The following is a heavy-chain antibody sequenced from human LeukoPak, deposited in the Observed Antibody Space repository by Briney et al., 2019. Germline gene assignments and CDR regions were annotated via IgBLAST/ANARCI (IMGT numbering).Heavy chain of an antibody. D-gene: IGHD3-10*01. J-gene: IGHJ4*02. CDR2: ISSNGGST. Sequence: GGSLRLSCAASGFTFSSYAMHWVRQAPGKGLEYVSAISSNGGSTYYANSVKGRFTISRDNSKNTLYLQMGSLRAEDMVVYYCARDAGVRGVTAYYFDYWGQGTLVTVPS. V-gene: IGHV3-64*01. CDR3: ARDAGVRGVTAYYFDY. CDR1: GFTFSSYA.